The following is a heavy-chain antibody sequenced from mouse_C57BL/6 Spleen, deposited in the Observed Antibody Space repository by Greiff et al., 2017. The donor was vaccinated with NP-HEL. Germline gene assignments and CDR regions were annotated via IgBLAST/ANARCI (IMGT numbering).Heavy chain of an antibody. Sequence: QVQLQQPGTELVKPGASVKLSCKASGYTFTSYWMHWVKQRPGQGLEWIGNINPSNGGTNYNEKFKSKATLTVDKSSSTAYMQLSSLTSEDSAVYYWARGGLYYYGPPWFAYWGQGTLVTVSA. CDR2: INPSNGGT. V-gene: IGHV1-53*01. J-gene: IGHJ3*01. D-gene: IGHD1-1*01. CDR1: GYTFTSYW. CDR3: ARGGLYYYGPPWFAY.